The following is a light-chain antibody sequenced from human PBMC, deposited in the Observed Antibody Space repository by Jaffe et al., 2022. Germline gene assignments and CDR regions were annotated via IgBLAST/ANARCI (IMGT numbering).Light chain of an antibody. Sequence: QSVLTQPPSVSAAPGQKVTISCSGSSSNIGNNYVSWYQQLPGTAPKLLIYENNKRPSGIPDRFSGSKSGTSATLGITGLQTGDEADYYCGTWDSSLVVVFGGGTKLTVL. CDR3: GTWDSSLVVV. CDR1: SSNIGNNY. CDR2: ENN. V-gene: IGLV1-51*02. J-gene: IGLJ2*01.